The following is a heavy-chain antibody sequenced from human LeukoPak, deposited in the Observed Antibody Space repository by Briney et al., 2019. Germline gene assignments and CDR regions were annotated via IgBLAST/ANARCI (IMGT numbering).Heavy chain of an antibody. V-gene: IGHV4-61*01. D-gene: IGHD6-6*01. J-gene: IGHJ4*02. CDR1: GASVSSGSYY. CDR3: ARAPIAARRYFDY. Sequence: PSETLSLTCNVSGASVSSGSYYWSWIRQPPGKGLEWIGYIYYSGSTNYNPSLKSRVTISVDTSKNQFSLKLSSVTAADTAVYYCARAPIAARRYFDYWGRGTLVTVSS. CDR2: IYYSGST.